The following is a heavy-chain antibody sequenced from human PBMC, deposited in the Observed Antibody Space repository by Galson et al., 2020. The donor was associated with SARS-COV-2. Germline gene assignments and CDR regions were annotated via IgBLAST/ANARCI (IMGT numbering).Heavy chain of an antibody. CDR2: ISSSGSTI. Sequence: GGSLRLSCAASGFTFSSYEMNWVRQAPGKGLEWVSYISSSGSTIYYADSVKGRFTISRDNAKNSLYLQMNSLRAEDTAVYYCARVNGDYEVGVGYYYGMDVWCQGTTVTVSS. V-gene: IGHV3-48*03. J-gene: IGHJ6*02. CDR3: ARVNGDYEVGVGYYYGMDV. D-gene: IGHD4-17*01. CDR1: GFTFSSYE.